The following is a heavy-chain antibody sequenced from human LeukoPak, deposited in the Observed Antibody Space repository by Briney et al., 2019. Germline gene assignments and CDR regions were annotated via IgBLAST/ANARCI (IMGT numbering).Heavy chain of an antibody. J-gene: IGHJ4*02. CDR2: IYGPGGAT. D-gene: IGHD2-2*01. V-gene: IGHV3-53*01. CDR1: GFTVSSNY. Sequence: GGSLRLSCAASGFTVSSNYMSWVRQAPGKGLVWVSSIYGPGGATYNADSVKGRFTISRDNSKNTFYLQMTSLRAEDTAVYYCARGFCSSTSCYQGPFDFWGQGTLVTVSS. CDR3: ARGFCSSTSCYQGPFDF.